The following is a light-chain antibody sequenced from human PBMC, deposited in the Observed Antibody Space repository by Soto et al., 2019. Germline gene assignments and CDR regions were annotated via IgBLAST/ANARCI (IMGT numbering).Light chain of an antibody. J-gene: IGLJ1*01. CDR1: SSNIGAGYD. V-gene: IGLV1-40*01. CDR2: GNI. Sequence: QSVLTQPPSSSGAPGQRVTISCTGSSSNIGAGYDVHWYQQRPGTAPKLLIFGNINRPSGVPDRLSGSKSGTSASLAIPGLQADDEGDHYQQSYDSTLGDRYVVRTGPKATXL. CDR3: QSYDSTLGDRYV.